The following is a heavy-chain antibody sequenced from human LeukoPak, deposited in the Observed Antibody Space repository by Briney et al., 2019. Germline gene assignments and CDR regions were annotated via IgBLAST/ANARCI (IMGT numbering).Heavy chain of an antibody. CDR2: TYYRSKWYN. CDR3: ARGRKDIVATINGHYFDY. CDR1: GDSVSSNSAA. V-gene: IGHV6-1*01. J-gene: IGHJ4*02. D-gene: IGHD5-12*01. Sequence: SQTLSLTCAISGDSVSSNSAAWNWNRQSPSRGLEWLGRTYYRSKWYNDYAVSVKSRITINPDTSKNQFSLQLNSVTPEDTAVYYCARGRKDIVATINGHYFDYWGQGTLVTVSS.